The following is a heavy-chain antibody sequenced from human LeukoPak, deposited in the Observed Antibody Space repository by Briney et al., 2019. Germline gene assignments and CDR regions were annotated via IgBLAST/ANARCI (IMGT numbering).Heavy chain of an antibody. J-gene: IGHJ4*02. D-gene: IGHD2-8*02. Sequence: GRSLRLSCAASGFTVSSAYMSWVRQAPGKGPAWVSVIYGDGTTYYADSVKGRFTISRDNSENTVFLQMHSLRAEDTAMYYCARGGVRHYWGQGTLVTVSS. CDR2: IYGDGTT. CDR1: GFTVSSAY. CDR3: ARGGVRHY. V-gene: IGHV3-53*01.